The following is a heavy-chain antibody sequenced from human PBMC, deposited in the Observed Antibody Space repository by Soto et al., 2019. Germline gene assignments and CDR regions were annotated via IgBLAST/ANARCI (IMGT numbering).Heavy chain of an antibody. J-gene: IGHJ4*02. D-gene: IGHD4-17*01. CDR2: ISSSSSYI. CDR1: GFTFSSYS. CDR3: AVYLGDGDYVSPLGY. Sequence: EVQLVESGGGLVKPGGSLRLSCAASGFTFSSYSMNWVRQAPGKGLEWVSSISSSSSYIYYADSVKGRFTISRDNAKNLLYLQMNGLRADDTAVYYCAVYLGDGDYVSPLGYWGQGTLVTVSS. V-gene: IGHV3-21*01.